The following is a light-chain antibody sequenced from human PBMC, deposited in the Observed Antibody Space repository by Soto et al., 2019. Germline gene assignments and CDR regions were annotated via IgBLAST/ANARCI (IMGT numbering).Light chain of an antibody. CDR3: SSYAGSNIVV. V-gene: IGLV2-8*01. J-gene: IGLJ2*01. Sequence: QSALTQPPSASGSPGQSVTISCTGTSSDVGGYNFVSWYQQHPGKAPKLMIYEVSERPSGGPDRFSGSKSGNTASLTVSGIQAEDEADYYCSSYAGSNIVVFGGGTKLTVL. CDR2: EVS. CDR1: SSDVGGYNF.